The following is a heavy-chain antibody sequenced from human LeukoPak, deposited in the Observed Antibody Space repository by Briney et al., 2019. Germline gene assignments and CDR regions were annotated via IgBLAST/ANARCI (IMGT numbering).Heavy chain of an antibody. D-gene: IGHD2-2*01. CDR1: GYTFTGYY. V-gene: IGHV1-2*02. CDR3: ARDPPSTSYYYYYYMDV. CDR2: INPNSGGT. J-gene: IGHJ6*03. Sequence: ASVKVSCKASGYTFTGYYMHWVRQAPGQGLEWMGWINPNSGGTNYAQKFQGRVTMTRDTSISTAYMELSRLRSDDTAVYYCARDPPSTSYYYYYYMDVWGKGTTVTVSS.